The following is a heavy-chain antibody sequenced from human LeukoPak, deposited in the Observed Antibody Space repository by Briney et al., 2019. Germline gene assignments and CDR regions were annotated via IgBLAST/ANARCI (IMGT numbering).Heavy chain of an antibody. CDR2: MNPNSGNR. D-gene: IGHD3-22*01. CDR1: GYTFTGYY. V-gene: IGHV1-8*03. Sequence: GASVMVSCKASGYTFTGYYMHWVRQATGQGLEWMGWMNPNSGNRGYAQKFQGRVTISRNTSISTAYMELSSLRSEDTAVYYCARGLGDYYNRSGYYYGWFDPWGQGTLVSVSS. CDR3: ARGLGDYYNRSGYYYGWFDP. J-gene: IGHJ5*02.